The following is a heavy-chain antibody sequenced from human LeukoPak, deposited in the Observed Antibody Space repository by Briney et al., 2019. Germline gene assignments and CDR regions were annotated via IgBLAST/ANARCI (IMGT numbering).Heavy chain of an antibody. D-gene: IGHD3-22*01. CDR1: GYTFTGYY. J-gene: IGHJ4*02. Sequence: ASVKVSCKASGYTFTGYYMHWVRQAPGQGLEWMGWINPNSGGTNYAQKFQGRVTMTRDTSISTAYMELSRLRSDDTAVYYCARARDLLYDSSPSFDYWGQGTLVTVSS. CDR2: INPNSGGT. CDR3: ARARDLLYDSSPSFDY. V-gene: IGHV1-2*02.